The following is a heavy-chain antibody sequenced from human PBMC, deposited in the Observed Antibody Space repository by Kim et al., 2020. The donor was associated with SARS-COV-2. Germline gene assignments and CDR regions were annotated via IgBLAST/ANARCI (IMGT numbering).Heavy chain of an antibody. CDR1: GFMFNTYD. Sequence: GGSLRLSCAASGFMFNTYDMHWVRQVAGEGLEWISGIGTIGDTYYSGSVKGRFTISRESDKNSLYLQMNNLRVGDAAIYYCARAGSSWSFDFWGKGTLAT. CDR3: ARAGSSWSFDF. D-gene: IGHD6-13*01. J-gene: IGHJ4*02. CDR2: IGTIGDT. V-gene: IGHV3-13*01.